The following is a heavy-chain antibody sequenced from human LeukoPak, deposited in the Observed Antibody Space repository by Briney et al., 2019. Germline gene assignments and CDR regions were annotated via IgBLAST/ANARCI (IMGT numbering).Heavy chain of an antibody. CDR2: IYSGGST. D-gene: IGHD3-3*01. CDR3: ARYYDFWDAFDI. CDR1: GFTVSSNY. V-gene: IGHV3-66*01. J-gene: IGHJ3*02. Sequence: GGSLRLSCAASGFTVSSNYMSWVRQAPGKGLEWVSVIYSGGSTYYADSVKGRFTISRDNSKNTLYLQMNSLRAEDTAVYYCARYYDFWDAFDIWGQGTMVTVSS.